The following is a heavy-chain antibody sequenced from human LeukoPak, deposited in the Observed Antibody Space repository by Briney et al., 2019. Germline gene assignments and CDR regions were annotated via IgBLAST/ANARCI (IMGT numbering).Heavy chain of an antibody. CDR3: ARINAVIGGNAFDI. CDR2: IYYSGST. D-gene: IGHD2/OR15-2a*01. J-gene: IGHJ3*02. Sequence: KPSETLSLTCTVSGGSISSYYWSWIRQPPGKGLEWIGHIYYSGSTNYNPSLKSRVTISLDRSKDQFSLKLSSVTAADTAVYYCARINAVIGGNAFDIWGQGTMSPSLQ. CDR1: GGSISSYY. V-gene: IGHV4-59*01.